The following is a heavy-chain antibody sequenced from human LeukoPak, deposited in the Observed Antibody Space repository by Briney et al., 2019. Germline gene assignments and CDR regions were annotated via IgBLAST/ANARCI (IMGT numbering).Heavy chain of an antibody. CDR2: IKQEESEK. CDR3: ATLGDTPSFDY. J-gene: IGHJ4*02. Sequence: GGSLSHSCAASGFTFRSLRMSWVRQAPGKGVEWLANIKQEESEKYYVASEKSRFTISRDNEQNLPYLQINGLRAEDTAVFYYATLGDTPSFDYWGQGTLVTASS. V-gene: IGHV3-7*01. D-gene: IGHD1-26*01. CDR1: GFTFRSLR.